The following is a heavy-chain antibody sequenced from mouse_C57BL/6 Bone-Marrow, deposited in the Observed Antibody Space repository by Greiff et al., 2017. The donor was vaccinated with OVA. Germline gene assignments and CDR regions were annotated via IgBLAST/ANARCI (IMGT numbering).Heavy chain of an antibody. Sequence: QVTLKESGPGLVAPSQRLSITCTVSGFSLTSYGVHWVRQPPGKGLEWLVVIWSDGSTTYNSALKSRLSISKDNSKSQVFLKMNSLQTDDTAMYYCARQGDGYPTYFDVWGTGTTVTVSS. CDR1: GFSLTSYG. D-gene: IGHD2-3*01. V-gene: IGHV2-6-1*01. CDR3: ARQGDGYPTYFDV. CDR2: IWSDGST. J-gene: IGHJ1*03.